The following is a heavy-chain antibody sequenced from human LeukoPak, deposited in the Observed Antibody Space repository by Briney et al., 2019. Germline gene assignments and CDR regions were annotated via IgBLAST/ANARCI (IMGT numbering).Heavy chain of an antibody. CDR2: IYYTGNT. Sequence: SETLSLTCTVSGISISSSNSYWGWIRQPPGKGLEWIGSIYYTGNTYYNASLKSRVTISIDTSKNQISLKLSSVTAADTAVYYCARTTENGIWFDPWGQGTLVTVSS. V-gene: IGHV4-39*01. J-gene: IGHJ5*02. CDR3: ARTTENGIWFDP. CDR1: GISISSSNSY. D-gene: IGHD4-17*01.